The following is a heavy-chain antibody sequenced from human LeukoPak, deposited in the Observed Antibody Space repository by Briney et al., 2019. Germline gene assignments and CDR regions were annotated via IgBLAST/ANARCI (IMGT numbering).Heavy chain of an antibody. Sequence: GGSLRLSCAASGFSFSNFDMSWVRQAPGKGLEWVSFINSGSRTIYYADSVKGRFTIPRDNAKNSLYLLTSSLRDEDTAVYYCAGMRSWATRAYDYWGQGTLVTVSS. CDR3: AGMRSWATRAYDY. D-gene: IGHD3-16*01. CDR1: GFSFSNFD. V-gene: IGHV3-48*02. J-gene: IGHJ4*02. CDR2: INSGSRTI.